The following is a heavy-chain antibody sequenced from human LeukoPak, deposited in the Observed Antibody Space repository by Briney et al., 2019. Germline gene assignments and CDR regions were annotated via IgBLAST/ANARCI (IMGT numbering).Heavy chain of an antibody. CDR1: GGSFSGYY. CDR2: INHSGST. J-gene: IGHJ4*02. D-gene: IGHD4-11*01. Sequence: SETLSLTCAVYGGSFSGYYWSWIRQPPGKGLEWIGEINHSGSTNYNPSLKSPVTISVDTSKNQFSLKLSSVTAADTAVYYCATSTTVTTFDYWGQGTLVTVSS. V-gene: IGHV4-34*01. CDR3: ATSTTVTTFDY.